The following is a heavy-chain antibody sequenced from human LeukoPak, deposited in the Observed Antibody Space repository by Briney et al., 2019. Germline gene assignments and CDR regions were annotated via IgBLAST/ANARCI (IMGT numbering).Heavy chain of an antibody. Sequence: GGSLRLSCAASGFTFSSYSMNWVRQAPGKGLEWVSSISSSSSYIYYADSVKGRFTISRDNAKNSLHLQMNSLRAEDTAVYYCARELTASDGYMDVWGKGTTVTVSS. CDR2: ISSSSSYI. J-gene: IGHJ6*03. D-gene: IGHD6-6*01. CDR1: GFTFSSYS. V-gene: IGHV3-21*01. CDR3: ARELTASDGYMDV.